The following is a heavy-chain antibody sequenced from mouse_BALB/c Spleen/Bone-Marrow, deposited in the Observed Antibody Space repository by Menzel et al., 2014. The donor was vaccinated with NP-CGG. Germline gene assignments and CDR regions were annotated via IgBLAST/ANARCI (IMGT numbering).Heavy chain of an antibody. V-gene: IGHV5-9-2*01. Sequence: EVQLVESGGGLVKSGGSLKLSCAASGFSFSNYGMSWVRQTPGKRLEWVATISGDGRYTFYSDSVKGRFTISRDNAKSNLYLQLSSLRSEDTALYYCARHAYYDQTEVSFVYWGQGTLVTVSA. J-gene: IGHJ3*01. CDR2: ISGDGRYT. CDR3: ARHAYYDQTEVSFVY. CDR1: GFSFSNYG. D-gene: IGHD2-4*01.